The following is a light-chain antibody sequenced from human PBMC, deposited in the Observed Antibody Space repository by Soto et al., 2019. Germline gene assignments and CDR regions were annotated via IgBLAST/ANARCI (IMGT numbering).Light chain of an antibody. J-gene: IGKJ1*01. CDR2: GAS. Sequence: EIVMTQSPATLSGSPGERATLSCRASQSISSNLAWYQQKPGQAPRLLIYGASTRATGIPARFSGSGSGTEFTLTISSPQSEDFAVYYCQQYNNRLWTFGQGTKVEIK. CDR1: QSISSN. CDR3: QQYNNRLWT. V-gene: IGKV3-15*01.